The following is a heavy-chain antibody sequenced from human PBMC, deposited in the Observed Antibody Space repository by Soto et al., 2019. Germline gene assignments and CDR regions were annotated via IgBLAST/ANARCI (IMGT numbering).Heavy chain of an antibody. D-gene: IGHD1-26*01. J-gene: IGHJ5*02. V-gene: IGHV1-69*01. CDR2: VIPIFGPA. Sequence: QVQLVQSGAEVKKPGSSVKVSCKASGSTFSSYAISWVRQAPGQGLEWMGGVIPIFGPANYAQKFQGRVTITADESTSTAHMELSSLRSEDTAVYYCARLLSLPERFDPWGQGTLVTVSS. CDR1: GSTFSSYA. CDR3: ARLLSLPERFDP.